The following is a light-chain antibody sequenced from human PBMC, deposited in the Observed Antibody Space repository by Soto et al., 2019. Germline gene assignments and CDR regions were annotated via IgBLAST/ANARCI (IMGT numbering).Light chain of an antibody. CDR3: QQYSSDST. CDR2: RAS. V-gene: IGKV1-5*03. Sequence: IQMTQSPSTLSASVGDRVTITCRASQNINTWLAWYQQKPGKAPRLLIYRASSLENVVPSRFGGRGSETQFIFTISSLHPDDSATYYCQQYSSDSTFGQGTKVEIK. CDR1: QNINTW. J-gene: IGKJ1*01.